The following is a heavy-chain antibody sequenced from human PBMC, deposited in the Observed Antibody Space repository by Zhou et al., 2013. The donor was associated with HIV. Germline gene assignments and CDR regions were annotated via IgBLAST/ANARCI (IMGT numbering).Heavy chain of an antibody. J-gene: IGHJ6*03. CDR1: GGSISSYY. CDR2: IYTSGST. D-gene: IGHD4-17*01. Sequence: QVQLQESGSGLVKPSETLSLTCTVSGGSISSYYWSWIRQPAGKGLEWIGRIYTSGSTNYNPSLKSRVTMSVDTSKNQFSLKLDSVTAADTAVYYCARDWIYGDYYYYYMDVWGKGTTVTVSS. V-gene: IGHV4-4*07. CDR3: ARDWIYGDYYYYYMDV.